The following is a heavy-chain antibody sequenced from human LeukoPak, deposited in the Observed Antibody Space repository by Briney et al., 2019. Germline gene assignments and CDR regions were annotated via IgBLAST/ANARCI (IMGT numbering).Heavy chain of an antibody. D-gene: IGHD2-2*02. CDR1: GFTFDDYA. CDR3: AKIPTYQLLYAAFDI. V-gene: IGHV3-9*01. Sequence: GGSLRLSCAASGFTFDDYAMHWVRQAPGKGLEWVSGISWNSGSIGYADSVKGRFTISRDNAKNSLYLQMNSLRAEDTALYYCAKIPTYQLLYAAFDIWGQGTMVTVSS. J-gene: IGHJ3*02. CDR2: ISWNSGSI.